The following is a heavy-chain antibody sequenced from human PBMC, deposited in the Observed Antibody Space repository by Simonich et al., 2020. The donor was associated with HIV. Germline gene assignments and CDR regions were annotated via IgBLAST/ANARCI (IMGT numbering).Heavy chain of an antibody. J-gene: IGHJ1*01. CDR3: ARLTAGGLGEYFQH. CDR2: NNHSGST. CDR1: GGSFSGYY. Sequence: QVQLQQWGAGLLKPSETLSLTCAVYGGSFSGYYWSWIRQPPGKGLEWIGENNHSGSTNHNPSLKSRVTISVDTSKNHFSLKLSSVTAADTAVYYCARLTAGGLGEYFQHWGQGTLVTVSS. D-gene: IGHD6-13*01. V-gene: IGHV4-34*01.